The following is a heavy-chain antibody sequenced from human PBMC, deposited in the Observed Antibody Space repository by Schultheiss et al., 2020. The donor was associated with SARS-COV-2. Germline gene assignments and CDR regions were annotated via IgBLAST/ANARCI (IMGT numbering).Heavy chain of an antibody. CDR2: IYYSGST. D-gene: IGHD2-2*01. CDR1: GGSINSSSYY. CDR3: ARDESLLPSPVRGGIVVVPAAPFYMDV. Sequence: SETLSLTCTVSGGSINSSSYYWGWIRQPPGKGLEWIGSIYYSGSTYYNPSLKSRVTISVDTSKNQFSLKLSSVTAAGTAVYYCARDESLLPSPVRGGIVVVPAAPFYMDVWGKGTTVTVAS. J-gene: IGHJ6*03. V-gene: IGHV4-39*02.